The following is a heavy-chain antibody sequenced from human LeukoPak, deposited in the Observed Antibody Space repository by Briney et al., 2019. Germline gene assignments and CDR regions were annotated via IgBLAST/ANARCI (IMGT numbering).Heavy chain of an antibody. J-gene: IGHJ4*02. V-gene: IGHV3-48*03. Sequence: GGSLRLSCATSGFTFSSYEFVWVRQVPGEGLEWLSFIAASGASTQYADSVRGRFTISRDNARNSLYLQMNSLRAEDTAIYYCARNGLGLHYWGQGTLVTVSS. CDR1: GFTFSSYE. D-gene: IGHD6-19*01. CDR2: IAASGAST. CDR3: ARNGLGLHY.